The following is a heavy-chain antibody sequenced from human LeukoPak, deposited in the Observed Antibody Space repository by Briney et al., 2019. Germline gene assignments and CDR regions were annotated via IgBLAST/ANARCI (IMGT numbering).Heavy chain of an antibody. J-gene: IGHJ4*02. CDR1: GFTFSSYV. CDR2: IKGKNEGATT. D-gene: IGHD5-18*01. CDR3: IREGYKYGYHSFDS. Sequence: PGRSLRLSCAASGFTFSSYVMHWVRQAPGKGLEWVGRIKGKNEGATTDYAAFVKGRFSISRDNSQETLYLQMYSLKIEDTAVYYCIREGYKYGYHSFDSWGQGALVTVSS. V-gene: IGHV3-15*01.